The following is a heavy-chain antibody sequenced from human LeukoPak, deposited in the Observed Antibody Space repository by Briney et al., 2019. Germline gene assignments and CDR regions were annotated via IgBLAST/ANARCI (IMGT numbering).Heavy chain of an antibody. Sequence: GESLKISCKGSGYSFTSYWIGWVRQMPGKGLEWMGIICPGDSDTRYSPSFQGQVTISADKSISTAYLQWSSLKASDTAMYYCARQATGKLMDYYMDVWGKGTTVTVSS. J-gene: IGHJ6*03. CDR2: ICPGDSDT. CDR1: GYSFTSYW. D-gene: IGHD3-10*01. CDR3: ARQATGKLMDYYMDV. V-gene: IGHV5-51*01.